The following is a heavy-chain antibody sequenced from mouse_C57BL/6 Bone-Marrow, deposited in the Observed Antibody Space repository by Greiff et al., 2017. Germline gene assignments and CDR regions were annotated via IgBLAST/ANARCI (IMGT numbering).Heavy chain of an antibody. V-gene: IGHV10-1*01. CDR1: GFSFNTYA. CDR2: IRSKSNNYAT. J-gene: IGHJ3*01. D-gene: IGHD4-1*01. Sequence: EVQRVESGGGLVQPKGSLKLSCAASGFSFNTYAMNWVRQAPGKGLEWVARIRSKSNNYATYYADSVKDRFTNSRDDSESMLYLQMNNLKTEDKAMYYCVRHGGNWGFAYWGQGTLVTVSA. CDR3: VRHGGNWGFAY.